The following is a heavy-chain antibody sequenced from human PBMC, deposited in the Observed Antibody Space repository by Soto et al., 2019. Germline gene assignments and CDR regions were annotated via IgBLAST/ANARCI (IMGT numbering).Heavy chain of an antibody. V-gene: IGHV1-69*01. CDR2: IIPIFGTA. CDR3: AEGTYDYVWGSYRPNWFDP. J-gene: IGHJ5*02. CDR1: GGTFSSYA. Sequence: QVQLVQSGAEVKKPGSSVKVSCQASGGTFSSYAISWARQAPGQGLEWMGGIIPIFGTANYAQKFQGRVTITGDESTGTAYMELRSRGAEDTAVYYCAEGTYDYVWGSYRPNWFDPWGQGNLVTVSP. D-gene: IGHD3-16*02.